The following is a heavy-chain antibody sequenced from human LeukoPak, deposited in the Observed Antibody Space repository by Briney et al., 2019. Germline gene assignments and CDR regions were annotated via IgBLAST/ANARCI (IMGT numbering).Heavy chain of an antibody. D-gene: IGHD3-22*01. CDR1: GFSLSTSGVG. CDR3: ARALISYYYDSSGYYLVTFDY. J-gene: IGHJ4*02. CDR2: IYWDDDK. V-gene: IGHV2-5*02. Sequence: SGPTLVKPTQTLTLTCTFSGFSLSTSGVGVGWIRQPPGKALEWLALIYWDDDKRYSPSLKSRLTITKDTSKNQVVLTMTNMDPVDTATYYCARALISYYYDSSGYYLVTFDYWGQGTLVTVSS.